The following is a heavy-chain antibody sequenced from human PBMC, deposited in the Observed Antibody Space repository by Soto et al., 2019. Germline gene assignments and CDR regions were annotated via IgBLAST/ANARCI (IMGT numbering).Heavy chain of an antibody. CDR2: IYYSGST. CDR1: GGSISSGGYY. J-gene: IGHJ4*02. CDR3: AGGVVAATPYYFGY. D-gene: IGHD2-15*01. Sequence: QVQLQESGPGLVKPSQTLSLTCTVSGGSISSGGYYWSWIRQHPGKGLEWIGYIYYSGSTYYNPSLKSRVTISVDTSKNQSSLKLSSVTAADTAVYYCAGGVVAATPYYFGYWGQGTLVTVSS. V-gene: IGHV4-31*03.